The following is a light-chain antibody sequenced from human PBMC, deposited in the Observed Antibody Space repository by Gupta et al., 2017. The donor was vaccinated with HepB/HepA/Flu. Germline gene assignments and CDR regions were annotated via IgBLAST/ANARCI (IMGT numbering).Light chain of an antibody. CDR2: EVS. V-gene: IGLV2-23*02. J-gene: IGLJ2*01. CDR1: SSDVGSYNL. CDR3: CSYAGSSTVV. Sequence: SALTQPASVSGSPGQSITISCPGTSSDVGSYNLVSWYQQHPGKAPKLMIYEVSKRPAGVANRFSGTKAGNTASLTISGRQAEDEADYYCCSYAGSSTVVFGGGTKLTVL.